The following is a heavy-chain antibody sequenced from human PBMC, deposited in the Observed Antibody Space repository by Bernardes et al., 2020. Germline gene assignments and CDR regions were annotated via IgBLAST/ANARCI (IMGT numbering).Heavy chain of an antibody. Sequence: GGSLRLSCAASGFTFSSYAMSWVRQAPGKGLEWVSTLSGTGDSTFYADSVKGRFTITRDNSKNTLYLQMNSLRAEDTGIYYCAQDEQYCSTKICYPHWGQGTLVTVSS. CDR3: AQDEQYCSTKICYPH. CDR2: LSGTGDST. V-gene: IGHV3-23*01. J-gene: IGHJ4*02. CDR1: GFTFSSYA. D-gene: IGHD2-15*01.